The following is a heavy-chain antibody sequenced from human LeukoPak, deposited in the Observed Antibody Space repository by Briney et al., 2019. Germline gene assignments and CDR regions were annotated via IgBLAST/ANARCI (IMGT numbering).Heavy chain of an antibody. CDR1: GYGFTAFY. V-gene: IGHV1-2*02. Sequence: GASMKVSCKASGYGFTAFYIHWVRQAPGHGLEWMGWINPNTGGTNYAQKFQGRVTMTRDTSATTAYMDLTSLKSDDTAVYYCARGDFDWVLFDLWGQGTLVTVSS. D-gene: IGHD3-9*01. CDR2: INPNTGGT. J-gene: IGHJ4*02. CDR3: ARGDFDWVLFDL.